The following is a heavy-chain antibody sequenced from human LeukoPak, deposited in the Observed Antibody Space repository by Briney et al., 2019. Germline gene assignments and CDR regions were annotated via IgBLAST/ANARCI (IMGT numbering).Heavy chain of an antibody. CDR3: ARVYCSGGSCYVFWFDP. V-gene: IGHV1-18*01. Sequence: ASVKVSCKASGYTFTSYGISWVRQAPRQGLEWMGLISAYNGNTNYAQKLQGRVTMTTDTSTSTAYMELRSLRSDDTAVYYCARVYCSGGSCYVFWFDPWGQGTLVTVSS. D-gene: IGHD2-15*01. J-gene: IGHJ5*02. CDR2: ISAYNGNT. CDR1: GYTFTSYG.